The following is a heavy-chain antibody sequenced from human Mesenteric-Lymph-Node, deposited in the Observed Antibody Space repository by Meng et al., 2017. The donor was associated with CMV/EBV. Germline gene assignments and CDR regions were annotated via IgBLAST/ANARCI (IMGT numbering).Heavy chain of an antibody. CDR1: TSYG. CDR2: ISAYNGNT. V-gene: IGHV1-18*01. D-gene: IGHD3-10*01. J-gene: IGHJ4*02. Sequence: TSYGISWVRQAPGQGLEWMGWISAYNGNTNYAQKLQGRVTMTTDTSTSTAYMELRSLRSDDTAVYYCARDSLGFTMVRGVIHQGGFDYWGQGTLVTVSS. CDR3: ARDSLGFTMVRGVIHQGGFDY.